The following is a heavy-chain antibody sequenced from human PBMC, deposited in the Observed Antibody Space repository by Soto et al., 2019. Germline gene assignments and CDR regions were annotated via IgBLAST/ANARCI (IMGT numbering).Heavy chain of an antibody. J-gene: IGHJ4*02. Sequence: PSETLSPTCTVTGDSISSRSYYFFCIRQPPWNGLELIGSIYYSGSAYNNPSLRSRVSMSIDTSKDQFSLKLKSVTAADTALYFCARQRTSVVTQAYFDVWGPGSLVTVSS. CDR2: IYYSGSA. D-gene: IGHD2-21*02. V-gene: IGHV4-39*01. CDR3: ARQRTSVVTQAYFDV. CDR1: GDSISSRSYY.